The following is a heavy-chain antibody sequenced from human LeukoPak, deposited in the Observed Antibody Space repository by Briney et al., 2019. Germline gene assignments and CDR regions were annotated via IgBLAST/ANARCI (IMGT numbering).Heavy chain of an antibody. CDR1: GFTFRNFV. D-gene: IGHD6-13*01. CDR2: ILNDGSDK. CDR3: AKYKGAALYYHYGMDV. J-gene: IGHJ6*02. V-gene: IGHV3-30*18. Sequence: GGPLRLSCAASGFTFRNFVIHWVRQAPGKGLEWVAGILNDGSDKHYSDSVKGRFTISRDNSKNTLYLQMNSLRAEDTAVYYCAKYKGAALYYHYGMDVWGQGTTVIVSS.